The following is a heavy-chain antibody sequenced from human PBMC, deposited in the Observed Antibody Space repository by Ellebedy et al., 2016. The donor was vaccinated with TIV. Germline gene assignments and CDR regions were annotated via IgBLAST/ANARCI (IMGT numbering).Heavy chain of an antibody. CDR1: GGSISSSGYY. D-gene: IGHD6-19*01. CDR3: ARHGNRGWDSGWFDP. Sequence: SETLSLXXTVSGGSISSSGYYWGWIRQPPGKGLEWIGNISNGGSTHYNPTLKSRVTISVDTSKNQFSLKLTSVTAADTAVYFCARHGNRGWDSGWFDPWGQGILVTVSS. J-gene: IGHJ5*02. CDR2: ISNGGST. V-gene: IGHV4-39*01.